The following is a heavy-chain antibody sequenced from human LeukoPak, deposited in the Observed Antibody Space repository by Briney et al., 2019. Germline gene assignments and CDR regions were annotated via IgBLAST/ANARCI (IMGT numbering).Heavy chain of an antibody. CDR3: ARGEKAAAAHYYYYYMDV. D-gene: IGHD6-13*01. CDR1: GYTFTSYD. J-gene: IGHJ6*03. Sequence: ASVKVSCKASGYTFTSYDINWVRQATGQGLEWMGWMNPNSGNTGYAQKFQGRVTITRNTSISTAYMELSSLRSEDTAVYYCARGEKAAAAHYYYYYMDVWGKGTTVTVSS. CDR2: MNPNSGNT. V-gene: IGHV1-8*03.